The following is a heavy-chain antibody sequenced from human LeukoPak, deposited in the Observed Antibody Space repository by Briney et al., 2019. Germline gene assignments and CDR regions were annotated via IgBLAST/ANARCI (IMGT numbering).Heavy chain of an antibody. CDR2: ISSSYSTM. J-gene: IGHJ4*02. CDR1: GFTLSSYS. Sequence: GGSLRLSCAASGFTLSSYSMNWVRQAPGKGLEWVSYISSSYSTMYYADSVRGRFTISRDNAKNSLYLQMNSLRDEDTAVYYCARDASGWGFTDYWGQGTLVTVSS. V-gene: IGHV3-48*02. D-gene: IGHD6-19*01. CDR3: ARDASGWGFTDY.